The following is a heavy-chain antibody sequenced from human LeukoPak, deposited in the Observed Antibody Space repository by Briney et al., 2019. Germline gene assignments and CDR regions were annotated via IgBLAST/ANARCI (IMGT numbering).Heavy chain of an antibody. D-gene: IGHD6-19*01. CDR1: GYTFTSYY. CDR2: INPSGGST. V-gene: IGHV1-46*01. CDR3: TRVIVAVPGYFDYFDF. J-gene: IGHJ4*02. Sequence: VSVKVSCKASGYTFTSYYMHWVRQAPGQGLEWMGIINPSGGSTSYAQKFQGRVTMTRDTSTSTVYMELSSLRSEDTAVYYCTRVIVAVPGYFDYFDFWGQGALVTVSS.